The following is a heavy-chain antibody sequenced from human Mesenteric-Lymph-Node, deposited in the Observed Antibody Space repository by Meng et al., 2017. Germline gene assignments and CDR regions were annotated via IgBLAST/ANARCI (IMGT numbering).Heavy chain of an antibody. D-gene: IGHD1-14*01. CDR2: VDHRGSA. J-gene: IGHJ5*02. CDR3: ARAEYYNWFDP. V-gene: IGHV4-34*01. CDR1: NGAFSSYY. Sequence: QVPLRQWGEGLLKPSETLSLTCAVYNGAFSSYYWTWIRQSPGKGLEWIGKVDHRGSANYSPSLKSRVTISLDTSKNQFSLKLSSVTAADTAVYYCARAEYYNWFDPWGQGTLVTVSS.